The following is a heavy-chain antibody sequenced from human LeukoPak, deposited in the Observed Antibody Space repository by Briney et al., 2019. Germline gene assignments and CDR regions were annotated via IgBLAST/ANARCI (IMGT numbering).Heavy chain of an antibody. CDR3: ARARYSSGLKYYYYYGMDV. Sequence: SQTLSLTCAISGDSVSSNSAAWNWIRQSPSRGLEWLGRTYYRSNWYNDYAVSVKSRITINPDTSKNKFSLQLNSVTPEDTAVYYCARARYSSGLKYYYYYGMDVWGQGTTVTVSS. CDR1: GDSVSSNSAA. D-gene: IGHD6-19*01. V-gene: IGHV6-1*01. CDR2: TYYRSNWYN. J-gene: IGHJ6*02.